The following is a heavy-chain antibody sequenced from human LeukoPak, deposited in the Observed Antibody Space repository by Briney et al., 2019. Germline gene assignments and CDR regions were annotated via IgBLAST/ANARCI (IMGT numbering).Heavy chain of an antibody. V-gene: IGHV3-74*01. Sequence: PGGSVRLSCAASGFTFSSYWMHWVRQVPGKGLVWVARINPGGSSITYADSVKGRFTISRDNAKNTLYLQMDSLRAEDTGVYYCARSNQADDYWGQGTLVTVSS. J-gene: IGHJ4*02. CDR1: GFTFSSYW. D-gene: IGHD1-14*01. CDR3: ARSNQADDY. CDR2: INPGGSSI.